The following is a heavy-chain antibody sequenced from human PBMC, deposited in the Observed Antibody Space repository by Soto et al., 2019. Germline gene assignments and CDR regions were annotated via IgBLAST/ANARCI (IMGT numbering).Heavy chain of an antibody. V-gene: IGHV3-64D*06. Sequence: GGSLRPSCLASGFTFISYAMHWVRQPPGKGLEYVSAISSNGGSTYYADSVKGRFTISRDNSKNTLYLQMSSLRAEDTAVYYCVKSRDYYDSTFLNWGQGTLVTVSS. CDR2: ISSNGGST. D-gene: IGHD3-22*01. CDR1: GFTFISYA. CDR3: VKSRDYYDSTFLN. J-gene: IGHJ4*02.